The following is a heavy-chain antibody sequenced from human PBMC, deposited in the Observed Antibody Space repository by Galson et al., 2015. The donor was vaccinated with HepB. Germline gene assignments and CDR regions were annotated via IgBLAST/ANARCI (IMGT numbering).Heavy chain of an antibody. CDR2: ISGDEKST. D-gene: IGHD3-10*01. CDR1: GFTFNNYT. CDR3: ARATGHKFYYDALDI. J-gene: IGHJ3*02. Sequence: SLRLSCAASGFTFNNYTLHWVRQAPGKGLETVSAISGDEKSTYYANSMKGRFTISRDNSKNTLYLQVDGPRTEDMAVYYCARATGHKFYYDALDIWGQGTMVTVSS. V-gene: IGHV3-64*01.